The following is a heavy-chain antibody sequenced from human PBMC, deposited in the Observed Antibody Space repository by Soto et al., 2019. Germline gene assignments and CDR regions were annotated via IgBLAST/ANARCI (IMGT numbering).Heavy chain of an antibody. D-gene: IGHD3-22*01. J-gene: IGHJ4*02. CDR3: ARGRDYDSSGYYYVTQFGWFDY. V-gene: IGHV1-2*04. Sequence: ASVKVSCKASGYTFTGYYMHWVRQAPGQGLEWMGWINPNSGGTNYAQKFQGWVTMTRDTSISTAYMELSRLRSDDTAVYYCARGRDYDSSGYYYVTQFGWFDYWGQGTLVTRLL. CDR2: INPNSGGT. CDR1: GYTFTGYY.